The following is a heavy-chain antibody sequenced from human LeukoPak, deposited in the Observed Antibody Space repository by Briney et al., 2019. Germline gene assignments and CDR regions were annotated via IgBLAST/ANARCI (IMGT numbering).Heavy chain of an antibody. CDR3: ARRSMYSSSSGLHL. Sequence: SETLSLTCTVSGGSISSGSYYWSWIRQPAGKGLEWIGRIYTSGSTNYNPSLKSRVTISVDTSKNQFSLKLSSVTAADTAVYYCARRSMYSSSSGLHLWGQGTMVAVSS. D-gene: IGHD6-6*01. CDR2: IYTSGST. J-gene: IGHJ3*01. V-gene: IGHV4-61*02. CDR1: GGSISSGSYY.